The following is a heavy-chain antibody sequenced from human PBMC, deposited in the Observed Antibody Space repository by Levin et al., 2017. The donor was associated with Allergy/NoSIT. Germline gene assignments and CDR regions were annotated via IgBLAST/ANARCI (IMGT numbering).Heavy chain of an antibody. D-gene: IGHD2-21*02. CDR1: RFTFSSYA. CDR3: TRGFPGGIYCGGDCYSFDY. V-gene: IGHV3-30*04. CDR2: ISSDGNSQ. J-gene: IGHJ4*02. Sequence: GESLKISCEASRFTFSSYAMHWVRQVPGTGLEWLAVISSDGNSQYYADSVKGRFTISRDNSLHTLFLQMDSLRAEDTALYYCTRGFPGGIYCGGDCYSFDYWGQGTLVTVSS.